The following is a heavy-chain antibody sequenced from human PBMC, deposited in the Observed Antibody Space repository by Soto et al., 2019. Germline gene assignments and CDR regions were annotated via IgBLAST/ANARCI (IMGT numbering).Heavy chain of an antibody. V-gene: IGHV1-18*01. CDR2: ISGYNGDT. J-gene: IGHJ4*02. CDR1: DYTFTNFG. D-gene: IGHD3-10*01. Sequence: QVQLVQSGAEVKKPGASVRVSCKAVDYTFTNFGISWVRQATGRGLEWMGWISGYNGDTTYAQKFQGRVTMTTDTFTTTAYLELMRLTSDDTAVYYCARDPQSLWFGELKKGVDSGGQGTLVTVSS. CDR3: ARDPQSLWFGELKKGVDS.